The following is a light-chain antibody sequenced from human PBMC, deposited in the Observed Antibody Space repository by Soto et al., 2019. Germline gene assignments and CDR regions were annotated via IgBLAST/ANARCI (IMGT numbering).Light chain of an antibody. CDR2: GTS. CDR1: QSVPSTY. Sequence: VWSQSPAILPLSPGERATPTGRASQSVPSTYFAWSQRKAGKPPRLLISGTSNRATGILDRLSGSGSGTDFTLTISRLEPEDFAVYYCQLYGISPHFGQGTRLEIK. CDR3: QLYGISPH. V-gene: IGKV3-20*01. J-gene: IGKJ5*01.